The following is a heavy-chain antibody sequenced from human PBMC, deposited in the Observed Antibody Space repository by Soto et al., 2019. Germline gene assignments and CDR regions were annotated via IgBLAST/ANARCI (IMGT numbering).Heavy chain of an antibody. CDR2: INSDGSST. Sequence: PGGSLRLSCAASGFTFSSYWMHWVRQAPGKGLVWVSRINSDGSSTSYADSVKGRFTISRDNAKNTLYLQMNSLRAEDTAVYYCARKAARYYYGMDVWGQGTTVTVSS. D-gene: IGHD6-6*01. J-gene: IGHJ6*02. CDR3: ARKAARYYYGMDV. CDR1: GFTFSSYW. V-gene: IGHV3-74*01.